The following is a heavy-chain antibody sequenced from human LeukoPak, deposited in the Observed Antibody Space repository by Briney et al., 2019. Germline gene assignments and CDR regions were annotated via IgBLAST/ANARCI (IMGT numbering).Heavy chain of an antibody. CDR3: ARDLGSSSPKNYYYYMDV. J-gene: IGHJ6*03. CDR1: GGSISSHY. V-gene: IGHV4-59*11. D-gene: IGHD6-6*01. CDR2: IYYSGST. Sequence: SETLSLTCTVSGGSISSHYWSWIRQPPGKGLEWIGYIYYSGSTNYNPSLKSRVTISVDTSKSQFSLKLSSVTAADTAVYYCARDLGSSSPKNYYYYMDVWGKGTTVTVSS.